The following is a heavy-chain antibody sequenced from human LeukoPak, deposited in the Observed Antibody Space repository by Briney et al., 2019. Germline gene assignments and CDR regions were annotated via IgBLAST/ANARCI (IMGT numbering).Heavy chain of an antibody. CDR2: IYYSGST. D-gene: IGHD5-12*01. J-gene: IGHJ4*02. Sequence: PSETLSLTCTVSGGSISSYHWSWIRQPPGKGLEWIGYIYYSGSTNYNPSLKSRVTISVDTSKNQFSLKLSSVTAADTAVYYCARLGYSGYDYGIDYWGQGTLVTVSS. V-gene: IGHV4-59*01. CDR3: ARLGYSGYDYGIDY. CDR1: GGSISSYH.